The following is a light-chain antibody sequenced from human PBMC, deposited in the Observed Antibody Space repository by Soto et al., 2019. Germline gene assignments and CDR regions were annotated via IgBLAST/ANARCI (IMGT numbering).Light chain of an antibody. Sequence: EIVMTQSPATLSVSPGVRANLSCRGSQTLYNNLAWYQQKLGQAPRLLIYGASARATDIPARFSGSGSGTEFTLTISGLQSEDFAIYYCQQYSDWPLTFGGGTKVEIK. V-gene: IGKV3-15*01. CDR3: QQYSDWPLT. J-gene: IGKJ4*01. CDR1: QTLYNN. CDR2: GAS.